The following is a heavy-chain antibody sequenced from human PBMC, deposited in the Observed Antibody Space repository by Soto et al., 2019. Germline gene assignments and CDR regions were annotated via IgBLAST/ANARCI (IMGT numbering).Heavy chain of an antibody. Sequence: GGSLRLSCAASGFTFSSYGMHWVRQAPGKGLEWVAVISYDGSNKYYADSVKGRFTISRDNSKNTLYLQRNSLRAEDTAVYYCAKAVVPAAIGDYYYYYGMDVWGQGTTVTVSS. J-gene: IGHJ6*02. CDR3: AKAVVPAAIGDYYYYYGMDV. CDR1: GFTFSSYG. V-gene: IGHV3-30*18. CDR2: ISYDGSNK. D-gene: IGHD2-2*02.